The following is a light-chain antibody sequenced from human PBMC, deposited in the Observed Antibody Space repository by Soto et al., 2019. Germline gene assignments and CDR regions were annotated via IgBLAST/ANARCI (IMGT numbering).Light chain of an antibody. Sequence: DIQMTQSPSTLSASVGYRVTITCRASQSISSWLAWYQQKPGKAPKLLIYKASSLESGVPSRFSGSGSGTEFTLTISSLQPDDFATYYCQQYNSYWKFGQGTKV. J-gene: IGKJ1*01. CDR2: KAS. CDR1: QSISSW. V-gene: IGKV1-5*03. CDR3: QQYNSYWK.